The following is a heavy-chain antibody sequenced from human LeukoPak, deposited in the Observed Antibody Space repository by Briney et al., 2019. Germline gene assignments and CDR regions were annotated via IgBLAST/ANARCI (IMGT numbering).Heavy chain of an antibody. CDR1: GFTFSGSA. D-gene: IGHD3-3*01. CDR2: IRSKANNYAT. CDR3: SLVLRSSIGASDI. J-gene: IGHJ3*02. Sequence: GGSLRLSCAASGFTFSGSAVHWVRQASGKGLEWVGRIRSKANNYATAYAASVKGRFTISRDDSKNTAYLQMISLKTEDTAVYYCSLVLRSSIGASDIWGQGTMVTVSS. V-gene: IGHV3-73*01.